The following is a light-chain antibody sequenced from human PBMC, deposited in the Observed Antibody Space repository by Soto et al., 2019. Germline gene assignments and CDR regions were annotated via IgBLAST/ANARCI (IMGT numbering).Light chain of an antibody. J-gene: IGKJ1*01. CDR3: QQYNNWLRT. V-gene: IGKV3D-15*01. CDR1: QSVSSN. CDR2: GAS. Sequence: TVITQSPATVSVTPGERATLPCSASQSVSSNLAWYQQKPGQAPRLLIYGASTRATGIPARFSGSGSGTEFTLTISSLQSEDFAVYYCQQYNNWLRTFAQGTKVDI.